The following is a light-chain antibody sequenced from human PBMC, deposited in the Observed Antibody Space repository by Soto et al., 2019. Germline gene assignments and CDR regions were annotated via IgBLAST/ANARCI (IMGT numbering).Light chain of an antibody. CDR3: SSYTGSATLM. J-gene: IGLJ3*02. CDR1: SSDVGGYNY. Sequence: QSALTQPASVSGSPGQSITISCTGSSSDVGGYNYVSWYQQPPGAAPKLIIFEVSIRPSGVSHRFSGSKSGNTASLTISGLQSEDEADYYCSSYTGSATLMFGGGTQLTVL. V-gene: IGLV2-14*01. CDR2: EVS.